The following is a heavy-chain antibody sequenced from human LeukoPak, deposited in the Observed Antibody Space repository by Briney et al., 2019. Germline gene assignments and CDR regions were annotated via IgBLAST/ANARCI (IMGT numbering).Heavy chain of an antibody. V-gene: IGHV4-34*01. J-gene: IGHJ4*02. CDR2: INHSGST. CDR1: GGSFSGYY. Sequence: SETLSLTCAVYGGSFSGYYWSWIGQPPGKGLEWIGKINHSGSTNYNPSLKSRVTISVDTSKNQFSLKLSSVTAADTAVYYCAKSQTKWDPQGPFDYWGQGTLVTVSS. D-gene: IGHD1-26*01. CDR3: AKSQTKWDPQGPFDY.